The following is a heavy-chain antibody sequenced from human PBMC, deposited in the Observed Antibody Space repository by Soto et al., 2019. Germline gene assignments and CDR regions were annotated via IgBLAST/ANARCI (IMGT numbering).Heavy chain of an antibody. J-gene: IGHJ6*02. Sequence: QITLKESGPTLVKPTQTLTLTCTFSGFSLSTSGVGVAWIRQPPGKALEWLALIYWDADKRYTPSLESRLTITKDPPKEPVVLTLTNMDAVDTARSYRAYLPCMSGICYWFSFSGADVWGQGTTVTVSS. CDR3: AYLPCMSGICYWFSFSGADV. CDR2: IYWDADK. CDR1: GFSLSTSGVG. V-gene: IGHV2-5*02. D-gene: IGHD2-15*01.